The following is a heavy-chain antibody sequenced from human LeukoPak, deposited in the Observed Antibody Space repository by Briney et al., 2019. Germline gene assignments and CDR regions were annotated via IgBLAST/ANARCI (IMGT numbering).Heavy chain of an antibody. D-gene: IGHD6-13*01. CDR2: INEDGSEK. CDR1: GFIFSSFG. CDR3: ARGESSSWYD. Sequence: GGSLRLSCAASGFIFSSFGIHWVRQAPGKGLEWVANINEDGSEKYYVDSVKGRFTISRDNAKNSLYLQMNSLRAEDTAVYYCARGESSSWYDWGQGTLVTVSS. V-gene: IGHV3-7*01. J-gene: IGHJ4*02.